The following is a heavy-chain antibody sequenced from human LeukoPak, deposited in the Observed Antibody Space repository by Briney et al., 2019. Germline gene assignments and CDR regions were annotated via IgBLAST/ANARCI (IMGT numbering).Heavy chain of an antibody. V-gene: IGHV1-58*02. J-gene: IGHJ5*02. CDR1: GFTFTSTA. CDR2: IVVGSGNT. D-gene: IGHD5-12*01. CDR3: AADRSGYDSGWFDP. Sequence: GASVKVSCKASGFTFTSTAMQWVRQARGQRLEWIGWIVVGSGNTNYAQKFQERVTITRDMSTSTAYMELSSLRSEDTAVYYCAADRSGYDSGWFDPWGQGTLVTVSS.